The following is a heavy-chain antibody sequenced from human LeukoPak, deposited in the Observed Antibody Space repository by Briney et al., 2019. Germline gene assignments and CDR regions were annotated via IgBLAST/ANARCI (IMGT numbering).Heavy chain of an antibody. CDR3: ARDGGFYYDSSGYNV. CDR1: GYTFTGYY. J-gene: IGHJ4*02. CDR2: VNPNGGGT. V-gene: IGHV1-2*02. Sequence: ASVKVSCKASGYTFTGYYMHWVRQAPGQGLEWMGWVNPNGGGTKYAQRFQSRVSMTRDTSISTAYMQLSGLTSDDTAVYFCARDGGFYYDSSGYNVWGQGTLVTVSS. D-gene: IGHD3-22*01.